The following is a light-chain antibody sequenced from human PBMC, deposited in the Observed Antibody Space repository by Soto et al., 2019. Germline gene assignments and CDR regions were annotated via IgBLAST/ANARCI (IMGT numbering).Light chain of an antibody. CDR2: DVF. V-gene: IGKV1-5*01. CDR3: QQYHSFSFT. Sequence: GDRVTITCRDSQSITYWLAWYQQKPGRAPKLLIYDVFNLQSGVPSRFSGSGSGTEFTLTISSLQPDDSATYYCQQYHSFSFTFGQGTKVDIK. CDR1: QSITYW. J-gene: IGKJ2*01.